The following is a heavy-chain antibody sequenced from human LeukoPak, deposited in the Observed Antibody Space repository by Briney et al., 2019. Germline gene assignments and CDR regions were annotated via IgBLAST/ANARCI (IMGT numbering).Heavy chain of an antibody. CDR3: ARVESGAAAGIDY. V-gene: IGHV3-30*03. D-gene: IGHD6-13*01. Sequence: GGSLRLSCAASGFTFSSYSMNWVRQAPGKGLEWVAVLSYDGSNKYYADSVKGRFTISRDNSKNTLYLQMNSLRAEDTAVYYCARVESGAAAGIDYWGQGTLVTVSS. J-gene: IGHJ4*02. CDR2: LSYDGSNK. CDR1: GFTFSSYS.